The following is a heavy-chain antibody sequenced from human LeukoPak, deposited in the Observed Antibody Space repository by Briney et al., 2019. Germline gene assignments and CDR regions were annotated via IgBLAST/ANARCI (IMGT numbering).Heavy chain of an antibody. CDR1: GYSFTSYD. D-gene: IGHD6-19*01. Sequence: GASVKVSCKACGYSFTSYDLSWVRQATGQGLEWMGWMNPNSGNTGYAQKFQGRVTMTRDTSISTAYMELTSLTSEDTAIYYCARGLAVAGTGYCGQGTLVTVSS. CDR2: MNPNSGNT. J-gene: IGHJ4*02. V-gene: IGHV1-8*01. CDR3: ARGLAVAGTGY.